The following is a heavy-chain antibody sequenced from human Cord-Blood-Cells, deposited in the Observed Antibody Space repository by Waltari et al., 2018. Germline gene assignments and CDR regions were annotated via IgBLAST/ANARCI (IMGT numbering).Heavy chain of an antibody. CDR3: ARDSSGWYYYYYYMDV. J-gene: IGHJ6*03. D-gene: IGHD6-19*01. CDR2: IYTRGST. V-gene: IGHV4-4*07. Sequence: QVQLQESGPGLVKPSETLSLTCTVSGGSISSYYWSWIRQPAGKGLEWIGRIYTRGSTNYNPARRSRVTRAVDTSKNQFSLKLSSGTAADTAVYYCARDSSGWYYYYYYMDVWGKGTTVTVSS. CDR1: GGSISSYY.